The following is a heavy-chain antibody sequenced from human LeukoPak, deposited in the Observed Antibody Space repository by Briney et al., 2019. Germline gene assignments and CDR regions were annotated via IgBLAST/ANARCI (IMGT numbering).Heavy chain of an antibody. D-gene: IGHD5-24*01. CDR2: IYYSGST. Sequence: PSETLSLTCTVSGGSISSYYWSWIRQPPGKGLEWIGYIYYSGSTNYNPSLTSRVTISVDTSKNQFSLKLSSVTAADTAVYYCARFVEMATIRDWGQGTLVTVSS. J-gene: IGHJ4*02. CDR3: ARFVEMATIRD. V-gene: IGHV4-59*01. CDR1: GGSISSYY.